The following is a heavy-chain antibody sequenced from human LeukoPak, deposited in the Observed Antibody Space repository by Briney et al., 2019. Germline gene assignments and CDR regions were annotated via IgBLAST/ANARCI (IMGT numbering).Heavy chain of an antibody. CDR3: AKDVGPTTHDSGYFDC. V-gene: IGHV3-23*01. J-gene: IGHJ4*02. D-gene: IGHD2-15*01. Sequence: PGGSLRLSCAASGFTFSSYSMNWVRQAPGKGLEWVSVVSGSGDSTYYADSVKGRFTISRDNSKNTLYLQMNSLRAEDTAVYYCAKDVGPTTHDSGYFDCWGQGTLVTVSS. CDR1: GFTFSSYS. CDR2: VSGSGDST.